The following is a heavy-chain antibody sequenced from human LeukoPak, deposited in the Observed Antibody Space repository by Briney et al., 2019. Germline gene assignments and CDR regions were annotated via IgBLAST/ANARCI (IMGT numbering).Heavy chain of an antibody. J-gene: IGHJ3*02. Sequence: SETLSLTCTVSGGSISSYYWSWIRQPAGKGLEWIGRIYTSGSTNYNPSLKSRVTMSVDTSKNQFSLKLSSVTAADTAVYYCARGGYSSSSSVAFDIWGQGTMVTVSS. V-gene: IGHV4-4*07. CDR1: GGSISSYY. CDR3: ARGGYSSSSSVAFDI. D-gene: IGHD6-6*01. CDR2: IYTSGST.